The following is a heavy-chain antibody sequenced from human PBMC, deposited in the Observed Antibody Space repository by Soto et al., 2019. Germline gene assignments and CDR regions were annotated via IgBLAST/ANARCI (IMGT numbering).Heavy chain of an antibody. CDR3: ATRYDSRSYGMDV. D-gene: IGHD3-22*01. CDR1: GYTLTEVS. CDR2: FDPEDGET. Sequence: ASVKVSCKVSGYTLTEVSMHWVRQAPGKGLEWMGGFDPEDGETIYAQKFQGRVTMSEDTSTDTAYMELSSLRSEDTAVYYCATRYDSRSYGMDVWGQGTTVTVSS. J-gene: IGHJ6*02. V-gene: IGHV1-24*01.